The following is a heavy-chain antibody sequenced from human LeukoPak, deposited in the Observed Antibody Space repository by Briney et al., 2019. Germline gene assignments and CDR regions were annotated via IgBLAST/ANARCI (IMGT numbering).Heavy chain of an antibody. CDR1: GFTFSSYA. D-gene: IGHD6-13*01. CDR3: AKDHPAYSSSWYFDY. J-gene: IGHJ4*02. Sequence: GGSLRLSCAASGFTFSSYAMSWVRQAPGKGLEWVSAISGSGGSTYYADSVKGRLTISRDNSKNTLYLQMNSLRAEDTAVYYCAKDHPAYSSSWYFDYWGQGTLVTVSS. V-gene: IGHV3-23*01. CDR2: ISGSGGST.